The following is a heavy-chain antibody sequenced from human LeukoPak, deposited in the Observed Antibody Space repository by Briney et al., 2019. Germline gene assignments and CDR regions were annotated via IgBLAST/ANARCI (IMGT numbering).Heavy chain of an antibody. J-gene: IGHJ4*02. Sequence: PGGSLRLSCAASGFTFSTYSMKWVRQAPGKGLEWVSYISDSSAMYYADSVRGRFTISRENDKNSLFLQMNSLRAEDTAIYYCAKEVVPGTSRSFDYWGQGTLVTVSS. CDR3: AKEVVPGTSRSFDY. V-gene: IGHV3-48*01. CDR1: GFTFSTYS. CDR2: ISDSSAM. D-gene: IGHD2-2*01.